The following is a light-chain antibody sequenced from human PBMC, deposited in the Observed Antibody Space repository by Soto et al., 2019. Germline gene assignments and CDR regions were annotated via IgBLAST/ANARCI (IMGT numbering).Light chain of an antibody. Sequence: QSALTQPPSASGSPGQSVAISCTGTSRDVGASDYVSWYQQHSGKAPKLLLYEVNKRPSGVPDRFSGSKSGNTASLTVSALQADDEADYYCLSHGGSSNVLGTGTKVTVL. CDR3: LSHGGSSNV. CDR2: EVN. V-gene: IGLV2-8*01. J-gene: IGLJ1*01. CDR1: SRDVGASDY.